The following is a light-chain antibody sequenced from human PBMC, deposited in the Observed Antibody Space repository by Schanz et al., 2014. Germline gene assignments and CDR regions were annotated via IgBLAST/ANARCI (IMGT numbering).Light chain of an antibody. J-gene: IGLJ1*01. Sequence: QSVLTQPPSVSGAPGQRVTISCTGSSSNIGAGYDVHWYQQLPGTAPKLLIFADNNRPSGVPDRFSVSKSGTSASLAITGLQPEDEADYYCQSYDSSLGGSRVFGTGTKVTVL. CDR2: ADN. CDR3: QSYDSSLGGSRV. V-gene: IGLV1-40*01. CDR1: SSNIGAGYD.